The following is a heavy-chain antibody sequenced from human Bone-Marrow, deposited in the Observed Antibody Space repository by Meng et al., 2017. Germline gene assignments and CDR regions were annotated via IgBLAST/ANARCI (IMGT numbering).Heavy chain of an antibody. CDR3: AREGCSSGKCDSGADY. Sequence: GESLKISCAASGFTFSSYAMHRVRQAPGKGLERGSGSNWDGVTTSYVDSVKGRFTISRDNTKKSLYLQMSGLRAEDTAFYYCAREGCSSGKCDSGADYWGQGTLVTVSS. CDR1: GFTFSSYA. J-gene: IGHJ4*02. CDR2: SNWDGVTT. V-gene: IGHV3-20*04. D-gene: IGHD2-15*01.